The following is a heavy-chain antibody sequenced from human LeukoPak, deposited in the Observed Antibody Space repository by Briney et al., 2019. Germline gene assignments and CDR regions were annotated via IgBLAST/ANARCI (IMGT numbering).Heavy chain of an antibody. J-gene: IGHJ4*02. D-gene: IGHD5-24*01. CDR1: GATFSSYA. CDR2: IIPIFGTA. V-gene: IGHV1-69*01. Sequence: SVKLSCKAAGATFSSYAISWVRQAPGQGLEWMGGIIPIFGTANYAQKFQGRVTITADESTSTAYMELSSLRSEDTAVYYCARDRYGEMATIGYWGQGTLVTVSS. CDR3: ARDRYGEMATIGY.